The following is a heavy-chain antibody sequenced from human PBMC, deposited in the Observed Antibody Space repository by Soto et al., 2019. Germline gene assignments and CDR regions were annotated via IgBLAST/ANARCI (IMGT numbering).Heavy chain of an antibody. CDR2: INHSGST. D-gene: IGHD3-10*01. CDR1: GGSFSGYY. V-gene: IGHV4-34*01. J-gene: IGHJ6*02. CDR3: ARGKGVRGIIAVYYYYGMDV. Sequence: SETLSLTCAVYGGSFSGYYGSWIRQPPGKGLEWIGEINHSGSTNYNPSLKSRVTISVDTSKNQFALKLSSLTAADTAVYYCARGKGVRGIIAVYYYYGMDVWGQGTTVTVS.